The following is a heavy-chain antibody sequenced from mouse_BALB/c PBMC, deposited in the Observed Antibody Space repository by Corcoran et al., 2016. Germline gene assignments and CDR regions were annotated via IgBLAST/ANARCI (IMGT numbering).Heavy chain of an antibody. CDR3: ARKESPPYFDV. Sequence: DVQLQESGPGLVKPSQSLSLTCSVTGYSITSGYYWNWIRQFPGNKLEWMGYISYDGSNNYNPSLKNRISLTRDTSKNQFFLKLNSVTTEDTATYYCARKESPPYFDVWGAGTTVTVSS. J-gene: IGHJ1*01. CDR1: GYSITSGYY. V-gene: IGHV3-6*02. CDR2: ISYDGSN.